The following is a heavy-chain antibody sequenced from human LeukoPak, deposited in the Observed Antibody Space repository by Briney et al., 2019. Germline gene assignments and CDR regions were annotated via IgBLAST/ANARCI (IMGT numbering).Heavy chain of an antibody. V-gene: IGHV1-69*05. Sequence: GSSVKVSCKASGGTFSSYAISWVRQAPGQGLEWMGGIIPIFGTANYAQKFQGRVTITTDESTSTAYMELSSLRSEDTAVYYCARGTWIQHLNYYYYYMDVWGKGTTVTVSS. CDR2: IIPIFGTA. D-gene: IGHD5-18*01. J-gene: IGHJ6*03. CDR3: ARGTWIQHLNYYYYYMDV. CDR1: GGTFSSYA.